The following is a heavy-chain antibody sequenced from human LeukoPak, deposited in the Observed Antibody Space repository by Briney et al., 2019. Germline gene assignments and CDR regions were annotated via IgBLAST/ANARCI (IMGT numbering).Heavy chain of an antibody. CDR1: GYTFTGYY. V-gene: IGHV1-2*02. Sequence: ASVKVFCKASGYTFTGYYMHWVRQAPGQGLEWMGWINPNSGGTNYAQKFQGSVTMTRDTSISTAYMELSRLRSDDTAVYYCARGTGYSSPFDYWGQGTLVTVSS. CDR3: ARGTGYSSPFDY. CDR2: INPNSGGT. D-gene: IGHD6-13*01. J-gene: IGHJ4*02.